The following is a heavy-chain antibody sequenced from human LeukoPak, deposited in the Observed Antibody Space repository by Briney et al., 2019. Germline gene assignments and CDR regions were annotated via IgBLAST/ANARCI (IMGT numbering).Heavy chain of an antibody. V-gene: IGHV1-18*01. CDR3: ARDSCSSNKCPFDN. D-gene: IGHD2-2*01. CDR1: GYTFTPNG. Sequence: ASVKVSCKTSGYTFTPNGFNWVRRPPGQGLKWMGWISAYNGDTDYAQKLQGRVTLTRDTSTNTAFMELRSLRSDDTAVYYCARDSCSSNKCPFDNWGQGTLVTVSS. CDR2: ISAYNGDT. J-gene: IGHJ4*02.